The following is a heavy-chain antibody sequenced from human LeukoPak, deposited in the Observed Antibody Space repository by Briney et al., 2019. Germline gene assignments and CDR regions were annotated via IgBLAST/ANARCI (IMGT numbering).Heavy chain of an antibody. J-gene: IGHJ4*02. V-gene: IGHV3-33*01. CDR3: ASGSQYYFDY. Sequence: PGGSLRLSCAASGFTFSSYGMHWVRQAPGKGLEWVAVIWYDGSNKYYADSVKGRFTVSRDNSKNTLYLQMNSLRAEDTAVYYCASGSQYYFDYWGQGTLVTVSS. D-gene: IGHD4-11*01. CDR2: IWYDGSNK. CDR1: GFTFSSYG.